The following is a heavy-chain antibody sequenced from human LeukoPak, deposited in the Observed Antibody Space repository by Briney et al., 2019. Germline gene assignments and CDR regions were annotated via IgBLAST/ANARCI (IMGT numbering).Heavy chain of an antibody. V-gene: IGHV4-34*01. CDR3: ARRRGMTAVAGLRRSGWFDP. CDR2: INHSGST. D-gene: IGHD6-19*01. J-gene: IGHJ5*02. Sequence: SETLSLTCAVYGGSFSGYYWSWIRQPPGKGLEWIGEINHSGSTNYNPSLKSRVTISVDTSKNQFSLKLSSVTAADTAVYYCARRRGMTAVAGLRRSGWFDPWGQGTLVTGSS. CDR1: GGSFSGYY.